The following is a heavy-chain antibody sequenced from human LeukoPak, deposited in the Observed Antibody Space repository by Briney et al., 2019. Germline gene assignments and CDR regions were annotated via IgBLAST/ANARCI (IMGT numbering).Heavy chain of an antibody. Sequence: GGSLRLSCAASGFTFSDYYMSWIRQAPGKGLEWVSYISSSGSTIYYADSVKGRFTISRDNAKNSLYLQMNSLRAEDTAVYYCARDFRDDILTGYFDYFDYWGQGTLVTVSS. CDR2: ISSSGSTI. D-gene: IGHD3-9*01. CDR1: GFTFSDYY. CDR3: ARDFRDDILTGYFDYFDY. V-gene: IGHV3-11*01. J-gene: IGHJ4*02.